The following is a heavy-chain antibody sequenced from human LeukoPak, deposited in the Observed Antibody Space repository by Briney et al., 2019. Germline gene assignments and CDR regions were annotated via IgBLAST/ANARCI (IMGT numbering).Heavy chain of an antibody. Sequence: ASVRVSCTASVYTFTSYYMHWVRQAPGQGLEWMGIINTSGGSTSYAQKFQGRVTITRDTSTTTVYMELSSLTSEDTAVYYCARALMNWFDPWGQGTLVTVSS. CDR1: VYTFTSYY. D-gene: IGHD3-9*01. V-gene: IGHV1-46*01. CDR3: ARALMNWFDP. J-gene: IGHJ5*02. CDR2: INTSGGST.